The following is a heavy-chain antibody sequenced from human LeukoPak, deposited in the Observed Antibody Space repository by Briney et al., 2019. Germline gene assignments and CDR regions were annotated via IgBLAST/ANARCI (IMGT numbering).Heavy chain of an antibody. CDR2: INPYSGAT. CDR1: GYTFTGYY. J-gene: IGHJ4*02. D-gene: IGHD2-21*02. V-gene: IGHV1-2*02. CDR3: ARANGGGAYYPFDH. Sequence: ASVRVSCKASGYTFTGYYIHWLRQAPGQGLEWMGWINPYSGATDSAQTFQGRVTVARDTSTTTAYMELNRPTSDDTAVYYCARANGGGAYYPFDHWGQGTLVAVSS.